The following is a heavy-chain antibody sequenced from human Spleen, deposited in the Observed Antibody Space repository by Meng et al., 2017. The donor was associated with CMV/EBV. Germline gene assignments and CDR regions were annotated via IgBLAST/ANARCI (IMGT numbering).Heavy chain of an antibody. D-gene: IGHD4-11*01. J-gene: IGHJ4*02. CDR2: IRYDGSDK. V-gene: IGHV3-30*02. CDR3: AKVSGPYSNPFDY. Sequence: GGSLRLSCAASGFTFSSYGMHWVRQAPGNGLEWVTFIRYDGSDKYYADSVKGRFTISRDNSKNTLYLHMNGLRTDDTAEYFCAKVSGPYSNPFDYWGQGTLVTVSS. CDR1: GFTFSSYG.